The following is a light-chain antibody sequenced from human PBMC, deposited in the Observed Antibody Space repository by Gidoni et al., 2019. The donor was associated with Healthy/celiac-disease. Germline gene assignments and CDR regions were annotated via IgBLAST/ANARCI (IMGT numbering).Light chain of an antibody. CDR1: QGISSA. V-gene: IGKV1-13*02. J-gene: IGKJ4*01. CDR2: DAS. CDR3: QQFNSYPPS. Sequence: ALQLTQSPSSLSASVGDRVTITCRASQGISSALAWYQQKPGKVPKLLIYDASSLESGVPSRFSGSGSGTDFTLTISSLQPEDFATYYCQQFNSYPPSFGGGTKVEIK.